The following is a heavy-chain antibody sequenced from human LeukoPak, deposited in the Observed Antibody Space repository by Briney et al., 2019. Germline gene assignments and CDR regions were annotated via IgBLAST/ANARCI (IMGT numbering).Heavy chain of an antibody. CDR1: GFTFSSYS. D-gene: IGHD6-19*01. CDR2: ISSSSSYI. V-gene: IGHV3-21*01. J-gene: IGHJ3*02. CDR3: ARDNGGSSWWTRGIAVAGALDAFDI. Sequence: PGGSLRLSCAASGFTFSSYSMNWVRQAPGKGLEWVSSISSSSSYIYYADSVKGRFTISRDNAKNSLYLQMNSLRAEDTAVYYCARDNGGSSWWTRGIAVAGALDAFDIWGQGTMATVSS.